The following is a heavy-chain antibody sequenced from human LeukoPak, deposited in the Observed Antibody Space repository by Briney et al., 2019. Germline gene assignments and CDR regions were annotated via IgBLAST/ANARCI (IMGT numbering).Heavy chain of an antibody. D-gene: IGHD5-18*01. CDR3: ARGEYMYGHDIDY. V-gene: IGHV1-8*02. Sequence: GASVKVSCKTSGYTFTRFEINWVRQAPGQGLEWMGWMNPDNTGYAQKFQGRVTMTRNTSIGTFYMELSRLRYNDTAIYYCARGEYMYGHDIDYRGQGTLVTVSS. CDR2: MNPDNT. J-gene: IGHJ4*02. CDR1: GYTFTRFE.